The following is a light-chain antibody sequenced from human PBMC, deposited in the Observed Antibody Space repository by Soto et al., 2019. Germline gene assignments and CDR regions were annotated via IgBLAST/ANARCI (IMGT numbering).Light chain of an antibody. V-gene: IGKV4-1*01. J-gene: IGKJ4*01. Sequence: DILLTQSPDSLAVSLGERATINCKSSQTVLFASNNKNYLAWYQQKPGQAPKLLIYWASARESGVPDRFSGSGSETDFNFTITSLQAXXVAVYYCQQYYTIPITFGGGTKVDIK. CDR2: WAS. CDR3: QQYYTIPIT. CDR1: QTVLFASNNKNY.